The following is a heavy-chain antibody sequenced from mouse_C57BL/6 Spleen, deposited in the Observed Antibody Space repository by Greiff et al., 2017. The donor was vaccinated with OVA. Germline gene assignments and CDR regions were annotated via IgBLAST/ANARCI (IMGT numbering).Heavy chain of an antibody. CDR3: ARGIYYGSSPFAY. Sequence: VQLQQPGAELVKPGASVKLSCKASGYTFTSYWMQWVKQRPGQGLEWIGEIDPSDSYTNYNQKFKGKATLTVDTSSSTAYMQLSSLTSEDSAVYYCARGIYYGSSPFAYWGQGTLVTVSA. J-gene: IGHJ3*01. V-gene: IGHV1-50*01. D-gene: IGHD1-1*01. CDR2: IDPSDSYT. CDR1: GYTFTSYW.